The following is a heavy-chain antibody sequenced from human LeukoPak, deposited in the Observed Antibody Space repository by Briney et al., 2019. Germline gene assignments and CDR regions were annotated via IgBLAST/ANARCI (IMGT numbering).Heavy chain of an antibody. J-gene: IGHJ4*02. CDR3: ARASGGSSPHFDY. Sequence: PSETLSLTCTVSGGSISSYYWSWIRQPPGKGLEWIGYIYYSGSTNYNPSLKSRVTISVDTSKNQFSLKLSSVTAADTAVYYCARASGGSSPHFDYWGQGTLVTVSS. CDR1: GGSISSYY. V-gene: IGHV4-59*01. CDR2: IYYSGST. D-gene: IGHD2-15*01.